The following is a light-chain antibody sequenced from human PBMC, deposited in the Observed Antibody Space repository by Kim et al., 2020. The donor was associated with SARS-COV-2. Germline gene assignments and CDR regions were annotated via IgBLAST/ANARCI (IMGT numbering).Light chain of an antibody. CDR2: VVS. J-gene: IGLJ2*01. Sequence: QSALTQPASVSGSPGQSITISCTGTSSGVGGYPCVSWYQQHPGKAPKLMIYVVSTRPSGVSNRFSGSKSGNTASLTISGLQAEDEADYYCSSYTSSSTLVFGGGTQLTVL. V-gene: IGLV2-14*03. CDR1: SSGVGGYPC. CDR3: SSYTSSSTLV.